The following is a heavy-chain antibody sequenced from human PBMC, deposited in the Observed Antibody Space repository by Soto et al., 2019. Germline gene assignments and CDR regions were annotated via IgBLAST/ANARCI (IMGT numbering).Heavy chain of an antibody. V-gene: IGHV4-30-4*01. CDR2: IYNSGIT. CDR1: GGSISSGDYS. D-gene: IGHD3-3*01. Sequence: SETLSLTCTVSGGSISSGDYSWSWVRQSPGEGLEWIGHIYNSGITYYNPSLKSRVVISIDTSRNQFSLRLNSLTAADRAVYFCARGVTVFGLVSRFWFDPWGQGTLVTVSS. CDR3: ARGVTVFGLVSRFWFDP. J-gene: IGHJ5*02.